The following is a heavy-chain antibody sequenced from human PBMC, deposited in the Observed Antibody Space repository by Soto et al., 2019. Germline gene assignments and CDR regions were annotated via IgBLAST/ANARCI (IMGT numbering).Heavy chain of an antibody. J-gene: IGHJ4*02. Sequence: PGGSLRLSCAASGFTVSNTYMSWVRQAPGKGLEWVSIIYSGGITYYPDSVKDRFTISRDNSKNTLYLQMNSLRADDTAVYYCVRDMQLWRLDSWGQGTLVTVSS. V-gene: IGHV3-66*01. CDR1: GFTVSNTY. CDR2: IYSGGIT. CDR3: VRDMQLWRLDS. D-gene: IGHD2-21*01.